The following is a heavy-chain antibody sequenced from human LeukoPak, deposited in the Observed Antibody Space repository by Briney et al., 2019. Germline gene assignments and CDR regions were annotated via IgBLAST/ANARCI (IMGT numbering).Heavy chain of an antibody. D-gene: IGHD3-9*01. CDR3: AKDRRNYDILTGYYPQYYFDY. CDR2: VSFSSHII. V-gene: IGHV3-48*01. J-gene: IGHJ4*02. CDR1: GFTFSSYG. Sequence: PGGSLRLSCAASGFTFSSYGMNWVRQAPGKGLEWISYVSFSSHIISYADSVKGRFTISRDNSKNTLYLQMNSLRAEDTAVYYCAKDRRNYDILTGYYPQYYFDYWGQGTLVTVSS.